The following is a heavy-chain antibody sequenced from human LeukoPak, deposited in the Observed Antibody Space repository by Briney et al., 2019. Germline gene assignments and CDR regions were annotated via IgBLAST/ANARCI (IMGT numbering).Heavy chain of an antibody. Sequence: RGSLRLSCAASGFTFSTYWMHWVRQAPGRGWVWVSRINPDASTTNYADSVRGRFTISRNNAKNTLYLQMNSLRAEDTALYYCTRGGLEPIDSWGQGTLVTVSS. CDR3: TRGGLEPIDS. CDR2: INPDASTT. V-gene: IGHV3-74*01. J-gene: IGHJ4*02. CDR1: GFTFSTYW. D-gene: IGHD1-1*01.